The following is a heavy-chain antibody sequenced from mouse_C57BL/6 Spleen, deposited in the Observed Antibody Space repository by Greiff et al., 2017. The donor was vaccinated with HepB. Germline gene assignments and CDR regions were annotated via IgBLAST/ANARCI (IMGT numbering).Heavy chain of an antibody. J-gene: IGHJ4*01. D-gene: IGHD2-14*01. CDR2: IYPGSGST. Sequence: QVQLQQPGAELVKPGASVKMFCKASGYTFTSYWITWVKQRPGQGLEWIGDIYPGSGSTNYNEKFKSKATLTVDTSSSTAYMQLSSLTSEDSAVYYCARVYRSLYYYAMDYWGQGTSVTVSS. V-gene: IGHV1-55*01. CDR1: GYTFTSYW. CDR3: ARVYRSLYYYAMDY.